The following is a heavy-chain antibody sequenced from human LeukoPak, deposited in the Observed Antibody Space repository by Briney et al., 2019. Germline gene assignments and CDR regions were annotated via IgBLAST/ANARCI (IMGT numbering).Heavy chain of an antibody. CDR2: ISYSGST. CDR3: ARLTYDSSGSPYVFDY. J-gene: IGHJ4*02. Sequence: SETLSLTCTVSGGSIRGHYWSWIRQPPGKGLEWIGYISYSGSTNYNPSLKSRVTISVDFSPKVRSVTAADTAVYYCARLTYDSSGSPYVFDYWGQGTLVTVSS. D-gene: IGHD3-22*01. CDR1: GGSIRGHY. V-gene: IGHV4-59*08.